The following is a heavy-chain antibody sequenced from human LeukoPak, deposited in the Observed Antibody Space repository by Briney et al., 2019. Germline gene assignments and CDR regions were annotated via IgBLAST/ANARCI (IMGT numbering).Heavy chain of an antibody. D-gene: IGHD4-23*01. Sequence: GESLKISCQGFGYPFTTSWIGWVRQMPGKGLEWMGIIYPGDSDTRYRPSFQGQVTISADKSISTAYLQWSSLKASDTAMYYCARQKTTVVTPDYWGQGTPVTVSS. CDR3: ARQKTTVVTPDY. CDR1: GYPFTTSW. CDR2: IYPGDSDT. J-gene: IGHJ4*02. V-gene: IGHV5-51*01.